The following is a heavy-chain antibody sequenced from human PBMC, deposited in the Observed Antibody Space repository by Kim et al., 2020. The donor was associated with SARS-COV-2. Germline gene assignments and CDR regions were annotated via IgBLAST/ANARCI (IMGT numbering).Heavy chain of an antibody. D-gene: IGHD6-19*01. Sequence: GESLKISCQGSGYSFTNYWIGWVRQMPGKGLEWMGIIYPADSDTRYSPSFEGQVTISADKSISTAYLQWSSLTASDTAMYYCARHPRLDHNSAWINHYYY. V-gene: IGHV5-51*01. CDR2: IYPADSDT. CDR1: GYSFTNYW. J-gene: IGHJ6*01. CDR3: ARHPRLDHNSAWINHYYY.